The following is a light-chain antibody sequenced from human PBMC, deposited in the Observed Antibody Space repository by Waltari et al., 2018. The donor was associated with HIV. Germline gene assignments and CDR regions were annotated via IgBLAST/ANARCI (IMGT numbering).Light chain of an antibody. CDR2: WAS. Sequence: DIIMTQSPESLAVSLGGTATITCKSSRSVLYASNKKNYITWYQQKSGQPPTVLIYWASVRESGVPERFSGSGSGTEFTLTISNLQAEDVAIYYCHQYYSTSWTFGRGTRVEIK. CDR1: RSVLYASNKKNY. V-gene: IGKV4-1*01. J-gene: IGKJ1*01. CDR3: HQYYSTSWT.